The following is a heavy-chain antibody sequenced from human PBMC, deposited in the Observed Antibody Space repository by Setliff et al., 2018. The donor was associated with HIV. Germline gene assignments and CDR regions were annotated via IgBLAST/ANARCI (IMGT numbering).Heavy chain of an antibody. CDR2: IYHTGST. CDR1: GGSISSHY. J-gene: IGHJ3*02. CDR3: ARDASYSGSYYERAFDI. D-gene: IGHD1-26*01. Sequence: SETLSLTCTVSGGSISSHYWSLIRQPPGKDLEWIGSIYHTGSTNYSPSLKSRVSISLDTSKNQFSLKLSSVTAADTAVYYCARDASYSGSYYERAFDIWGQGTMVTVSS. V-gene: IGHV4-59*11.